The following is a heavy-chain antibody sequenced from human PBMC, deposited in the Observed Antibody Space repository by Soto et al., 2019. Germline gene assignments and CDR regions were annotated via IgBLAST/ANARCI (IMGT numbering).Heavy chain of an antibody. Sequence: PSQTLSLTCAISGDSVSSNSAAWNWIRQSPSRGLEWLGRTYYRPKWYNDYAVSVKSRITINPDTSKNQFSLQLNSVTPEDTAVYYCARTFRDIVVVVAATDWFDPWGQGTLVTVSS. CDR3: ARTFRDIVVVVAATDWFDP. J-gene: IGHJ5*02. D-gene: IGHD2-15*01. CDR2: TYYRPKWYN. CDR1: GDSVSSNSAA. V-gene: IGHV6-1*01.